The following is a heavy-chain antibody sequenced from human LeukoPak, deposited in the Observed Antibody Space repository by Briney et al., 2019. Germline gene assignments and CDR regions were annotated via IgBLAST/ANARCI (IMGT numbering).Heavy chain of an antibody. CDR2: IYYSGST. D-gene: IGHD4/OR15-4a*01. J-gene: IGHJ6*03. V-gene: IGHV4-59*01. CDR1: GGSISSYY. CDR3: ARERGRSYGAVPYYYYYMDV. Sequence: SETLSLTCTVSGGSISSYYWSWIRQPPGKGLEWIGYIYYSGSTNYNPSLKSRVTISVDTSTNQSSLKLSSVTAADTAVYYCARERGRSYGAVPYYYYYMDVWGKGTTVTVSS.